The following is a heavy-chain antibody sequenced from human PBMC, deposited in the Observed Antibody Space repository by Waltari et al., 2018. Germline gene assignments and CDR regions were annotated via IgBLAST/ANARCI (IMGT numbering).Heavy chain of an antibody. V-gene: IGHV2-70*04. J-gene: IGHJ4*02. Sequence: QVTLKESGPALVKPTQTLPLPCTFSGFSRSTSGMRVRWIRQPPGKALEWLARIDWDDDKFYSTSLKTRLTISKDTSKNQVVLKMTNMDPVDTATYYCAFSSGYSSGWYGYWGQGTLVTVSS. D-gene: IGHD6-19*01. CDR2: IDWDDDK. CDR3: AFSSGYSSGWYGY. CDR1: GFSRSTSGMR.